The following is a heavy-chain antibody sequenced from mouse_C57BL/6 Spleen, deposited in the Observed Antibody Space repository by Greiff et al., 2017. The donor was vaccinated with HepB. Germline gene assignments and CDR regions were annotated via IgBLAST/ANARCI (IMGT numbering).Heavy chain of an antibody. Sequence: EVQLVESGGDLVKPGGSLKLSCAASGFPFSSYGMSWVRQTPDKRLEWVATISRGGSYTYYPDSVKGRFTISRDNAKNTLYLQMSSLESEDTAMYYCSRHVCSGVPYAMDYWGKGTSVTVSS. CDR2: ISRGGSYT. CDR3: SRHVCSGVPYAMDY. D-gene: IGHD1-1*01. V-gene: IGHV5-6*01. CDR1: GFPFSSYG. J-gene: IGHJ4*01.